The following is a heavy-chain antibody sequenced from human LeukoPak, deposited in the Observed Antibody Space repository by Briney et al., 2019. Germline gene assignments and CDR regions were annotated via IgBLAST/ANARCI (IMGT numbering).Heavy chain of an antibody. CDR1: GFTFSSYA. D-gene: IGHD2-21*01. V-gene: IGHV3-23*01. Sequence: GGSLRLSCAASGFTFSSYAMTWVRQAPGKGLEWVSGISASGAYTHYADSVKGRFTISRDNSKNTLYLQMNSLRAEDTAVYYCARHIYHAGSSNFAFDIWGQGTMVTVSS. CDR2: ISASGAYT. J-gene: IGHJ3*02. CDR3: ARHIYHAGSSNFAFDI.